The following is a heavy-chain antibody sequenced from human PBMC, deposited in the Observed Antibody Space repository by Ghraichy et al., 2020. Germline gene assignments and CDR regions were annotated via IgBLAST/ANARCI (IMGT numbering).Heavy chain of an antibody. J-gene: IGHJ6*02. V-gene: IGHV4-34*01. Sequence: SQTLSLTCAVYGGSFSGYYWSWIRQPPGKGLEWIGEINHSGSTNYNPSLKSRVTISVDTSKNQFSLKLSSVTAADTAVYYCARGKSAERNMRRPEQQLVPTIYYYYGMDVWGQGTTVTVSS. D-gene: IGHD6-13*01. CDR2: INHSGST. CDR1: GGSFSGYY. CDR3: ARGKSAERNMRRPEQQLVPTIYYYYGMDV.